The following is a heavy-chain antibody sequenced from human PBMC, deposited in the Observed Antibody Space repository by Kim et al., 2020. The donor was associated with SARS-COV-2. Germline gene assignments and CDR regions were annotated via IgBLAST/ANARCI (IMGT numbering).Heavy chain of an antibody. CDR2: IGTAGNT. J-gene: IGHJ6*01. D-gene: IGHD6-19*01. V-gene: IGHV3-13*01. CDR3: ARAPALIAVAGCSFYYGM. CDR1: GFIFSSND. Sequence: GGSLRLSCAASGFIFSSNDMHWVRQATGKGLEWVSAIGTAGNTYYQGYVKDRFTTITENATNSLYLLMNSLIAGDTAVYYCARAPALIAVAGCSFYYGM.